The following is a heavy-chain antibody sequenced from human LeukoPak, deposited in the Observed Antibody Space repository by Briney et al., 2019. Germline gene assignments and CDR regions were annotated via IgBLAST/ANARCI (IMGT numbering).Heavy chain of an antibody. V-gene: IGHV4-34*01. CDR3: ARVAPFTYYYDSSGYDDY. CDR1: GGSFSGYY. D-gene: IGHD3-22*01. CDR2: INHSGST. Sequence: PSETLSLTCAVYGGSFSGYYWSWIRQPPGKGLEWIGEINHSGSTNYNPSLKSRVTISVDTSKNQFSLKLSSVTAADTAVYYCARVAPFTYYYDSSGYDDYWGQGTLVTVSS. J-gene: IGHJ4*02.